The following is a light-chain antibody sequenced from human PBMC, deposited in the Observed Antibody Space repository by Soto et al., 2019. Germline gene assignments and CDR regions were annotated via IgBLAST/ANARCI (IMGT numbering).Light chain of an antibody. J-gene: IGKJ4*01. CDR1: QSISSY. CDR2: AAS. CDR3: QLSYGTPLT. Sequence: DIQMTQSPSSLSASVGDRVTITCRASQSISSYLNWYQQKPGKAPKLLIYAASSLQSGVPSRFSGSGSGTDFTLTISSLQREDIATYYCQLSYGTPLTFGGGTKVEIK. V-gene: IGKV1-39*01.